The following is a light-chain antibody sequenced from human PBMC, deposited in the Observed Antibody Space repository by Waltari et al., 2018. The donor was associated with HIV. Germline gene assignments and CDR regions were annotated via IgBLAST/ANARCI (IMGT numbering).Light chain of an antibody. CDR2: EGI. CDR1: SRDIGNYHP. Sequence: QSALTQPASVSGSPGQSITISCTGTSRDIGNYHPVSWYQQHPGKAPKLMIYEGIKRPSGVSNRSSGSKSVTTASLTISGLQAEDEADYYCCSYGGSSNWLFGGGTKLTVL. V-gene: IGLV2-23*01. CDR3: CSYGGSSNWL. J-gene: IGLJ2*01.